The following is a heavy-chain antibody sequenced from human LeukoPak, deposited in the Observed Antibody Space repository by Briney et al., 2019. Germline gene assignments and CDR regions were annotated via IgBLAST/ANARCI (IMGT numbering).Heavy chain of an antibody. Sequence: PGGSLRLSCAASGFTFSSYGMHWVRQAPGKGLEWVAVISYDGSNKYYADSVKGRFTISRDNSKNTLYLQMNCLRAEDTAVYYCAKAPTPIAAATVDYWGQGTLVTVSS. CDR2: ISYDGSNK. V-gene: IGHV3-30*18. CDR3: AKAPTPIAAATVDY. D-gene: IGHD6-13*01. CDR1: GFTFSSYG. J-gene: IGHJ4*02.